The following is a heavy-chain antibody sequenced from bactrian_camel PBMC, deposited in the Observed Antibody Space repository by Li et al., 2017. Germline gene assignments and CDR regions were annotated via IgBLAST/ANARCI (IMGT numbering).Heavy chain of an antibody. D-gene: IGHD6*01. Sequence: QVQLVESGGGLVQPGGSLRLSCAASEFTFSVYYISWVRQIPGKGLEWVSSIETDGVNTYYADFAKGRFTISRDNAKNTVYLEMHSLNPEDTAMYYCVRVSNGALYYGMDYWGKGTQVTVS. J-gene: IGHJ7*01. CDR1: EFTFSVYY. V-gene: IGHV3-2*01. CDR2: IETDGVNT.